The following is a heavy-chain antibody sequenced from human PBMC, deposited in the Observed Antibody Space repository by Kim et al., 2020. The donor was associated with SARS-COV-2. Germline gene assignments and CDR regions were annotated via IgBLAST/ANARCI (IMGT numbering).Heavy chain of an antibody. V-gene: IGHV1-2*04. D-gene: IGHD1-26*01. CDR2: INPNSGGT. J-gene: IGHJ5*02. Sequence: GQGLEWMGWINPNSGGTNYAQKFQGWVTMTRDTSISTAYMELSRLRSDDTAVYYCALSGSYRYNWFDPWGQGTLVTVSS. CDR3: ALSGSYRYNWFDP.